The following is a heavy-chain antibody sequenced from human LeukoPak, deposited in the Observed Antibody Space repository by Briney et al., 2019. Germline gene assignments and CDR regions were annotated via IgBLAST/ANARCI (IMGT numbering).Heavy chain of an antibody. V-gene: IGHV3-23*01. D-gene: IGHD3-22*01. J-gene: IGHJ1*01. Sequence: PGGSLRLSCAASGFTYSSYAMSGVRQARGKGLEGVSAISCSGGSTYYADSVRDRFTISRDNYKNTLYLQMNSLRAEDTAVYYCAKDRPGGYYHEYFQHWGQGTLVTVSS. CDR3: AKDRPGGYYHEYFQH. CDR2: ISCSGGST. CDR1: GFTYSSYA.